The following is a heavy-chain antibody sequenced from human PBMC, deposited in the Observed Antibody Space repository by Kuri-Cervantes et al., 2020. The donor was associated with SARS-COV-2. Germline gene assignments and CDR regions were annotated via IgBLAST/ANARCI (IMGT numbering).Heavy chain of an antibody. CDR1: GGTFSSYA. CDR3: ARGRGITMIVVGLDI. V-gene: IGHV1-69*04. CDR2: IIPIPGTA. J-gene: IGHJ3*02. Sequence: SVKVSCKASGGTFSSYAISWVRQAPGQGLEWMGRIIPIPGTANYAQKFQGRVTITADKSTSTAYMELSSLRSEDTAVYYCARGRGITMIVVGLDIWGQGTMVTVSS. D-gene: IGHD3-22*01.